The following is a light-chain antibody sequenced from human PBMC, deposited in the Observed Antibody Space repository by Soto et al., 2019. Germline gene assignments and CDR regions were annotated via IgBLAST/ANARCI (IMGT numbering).Light chain of an antibody. Sequence: QSALTQPASVSGSPGQSITISCTGTSSDIGSYERVSWYQWHPGKAPKLMIYVDYRRPSGISNRFSGSKSGYTASLTISGLQAEDEADYYCCSYAGSSIFVVFGGGTKVTVL. J-gene: IGLJ2*01. CDR3: CSYAGSSIFVV. V-gene: IGLV2-23*02. CDR1: SSDIGSYER. CDR2: VDY.